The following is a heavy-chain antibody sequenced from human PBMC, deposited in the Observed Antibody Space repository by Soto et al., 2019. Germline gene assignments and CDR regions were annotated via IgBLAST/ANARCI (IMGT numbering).Heavy chain of an antibody. CDR2: ISGSGIST. CDR1: GFTFSAYP. V-gene: IGHV3-23*01. CDR3: VKPPVITASYYYYDMDV. D-gene: IGHD4-4*01. Sequence: PGGSLRLSCAASGFTFSAYPMIWVRQAPGKGLEWVSGISGSGISTYYTDSVKGRFTISRDNSKNTVFLQMNSLRDEDTAVYYCVKPPVITASYYYYDMDVWGQGTTVTV. J-gene: IGHJ6*02.